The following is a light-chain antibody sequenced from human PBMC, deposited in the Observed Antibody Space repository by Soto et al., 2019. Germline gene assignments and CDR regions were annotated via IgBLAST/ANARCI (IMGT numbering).Light chain of an antibody. CDR1: RSNIGAPYD. CDR2: GST. V-gene: IGLV1-40*01. J-gene: IGLJ1*01. CDR3: QSYDSSLSGYV. Sequence: QSVLTQPPSLSGAPGQRVTISCTGSRSNIGAPYDVHWYQHLPGAAPKLLIYGSTNRPSGVPGRFPGYKSGTSASLAITGLQAEDEADYYCQSYDSSLSGYVFGAGTKVTVL.